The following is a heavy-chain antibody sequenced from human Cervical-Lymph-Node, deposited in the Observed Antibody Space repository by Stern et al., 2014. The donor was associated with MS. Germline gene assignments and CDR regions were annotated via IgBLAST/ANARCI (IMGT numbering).Heavy chain of an antibody. CDR3: GKGSGYSPDY. J-gene: IGHJ4*02. Sequence: QVQLVESGAEVKKPWSSVKVSCKASGGTFSSYAISWVRQAPGQGLAWLGGIIPILGSANYAQKFQGRVTITADESTSTAYMELSSLRSEDTAVYYCGKGSGYSPDYWGQGTLVTVSS. D-gene: IGHD3-3*01. CDR1: GGTFSSYA. V-gene: IGHV1-69*01. CDR2: IIPILGSA.